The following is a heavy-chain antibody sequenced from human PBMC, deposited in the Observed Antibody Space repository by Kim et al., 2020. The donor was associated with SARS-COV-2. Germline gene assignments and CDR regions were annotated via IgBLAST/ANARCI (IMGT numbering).Heavy chain of an antibody. CDR3: ARLVTHWVEWLRGAMTTVIYVGEYYFDY. CDR1: GGSISSSSYY. V-gene: IGHV4-39*01. D-gene: IGHD5-12*01. Sequence: SETLSLTCTVSGGSISSSSYYWGWIRQPPGKGLEWIGSIYYSGSTYYNPSLKSRVTISVDTSKNQFSLKLSSVTAADTAVYYCARLVTHWVEWLRGAMTTVIYVGEYYFDYWGQGTLVTVSS. CDR2: IYYSGST. J-gene: IGHJ4*02.